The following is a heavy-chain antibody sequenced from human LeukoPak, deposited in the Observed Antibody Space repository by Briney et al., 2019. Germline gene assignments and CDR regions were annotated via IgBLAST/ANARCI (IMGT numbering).Heavy chain of an antibody. V-gene: IGHV1-69*13. D-gene: IGHD4-17*01. J-gene: IGHJ6*02. CDR2: IIPIFGTA. CDR1: GGTFSSYA. Sequence: SVKVSCKASGGTFSSYAISWVRQAPGQGLEWMGGIIPIFGTANYAQKFQGRVTITADESTSTAYMELSSLRSEDTAVYYCARDRETVTTSYYYYGMDVWGQGTTVTVSS. CDR3: ARDRETVTTSYYYYGMDV.